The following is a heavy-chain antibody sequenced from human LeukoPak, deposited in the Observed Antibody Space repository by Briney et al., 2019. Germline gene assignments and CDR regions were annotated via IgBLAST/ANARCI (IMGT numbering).Heavy chain of an antibody. CDR3: AKTFKINAYFDY. CDR1: GFTFSSYA. D-gene: IGHD3-16*01. J-gene: IGHJ4*02. Sequence: GGSLRLSCAASGFTFSSYAMSWVRQAPGKGLEWASVISGGGGSTYYADSVKGRFTISRDNSKNTLYLQMNSLRAEDTAVYYCAKTFKINAYFDYWGQGTLVTVSS. CDR2: ISGGGGST. V-gene: IGHV3-23*01.